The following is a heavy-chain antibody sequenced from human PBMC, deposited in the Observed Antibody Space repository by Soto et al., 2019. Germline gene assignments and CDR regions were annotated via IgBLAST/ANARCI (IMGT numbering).Heavy chain of an antibody. CDR3: ARVDTTLVTYFHY. Sequence: GGSLRLSCAASGFTSSNYAMTWVRQAPGKGLEWLSSISGSGGSTYYADSVKGRFAVSRDNSKNTLYLQMNSLRAEDTAVYFCARVDTTLVTYFHYWGQGTLVTV. D-gene: IGHD5-18*01. CDR2: ISGSGGST. V-gene: IGHV3-23*01. CDR1: GFTSSNYA. J-gene: IGHJ4*02.